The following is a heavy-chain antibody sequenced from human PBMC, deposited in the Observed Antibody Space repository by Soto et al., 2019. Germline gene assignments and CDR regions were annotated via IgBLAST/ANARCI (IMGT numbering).Heavy chain of an antibody. CDR3: AKDQRLEL. CDR1: GSIFIGYG. D-gene: IGHD1-7*01. V-gene: IGHV3-30*02. CDR2: IWYDGSEK. Sequence: PGGSLRLSCVVPGSIFIGYGMHWVRQAPGKGLEWVAVIWYDGSEKYYADSVKGRFTISRDNSKNTLYLQMNSLRAEDTAVYYCAKDQRLELWGQGTLVTVSS. J-gene: IGHJ4*02.